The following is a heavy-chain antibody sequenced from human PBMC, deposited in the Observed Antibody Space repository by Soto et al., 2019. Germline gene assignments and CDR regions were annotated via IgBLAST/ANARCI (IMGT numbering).Heavy chain of an antibody. V-gene: IGHV3-9*01. CDR3: AKSVRDWSGYLSDYFDY. D-gene: IGHD3-3*01. J-gene: IGHJ4*02. Sequence: GGSLRLSCAASGFTFDDYAMHWVRQAPGKGLEWVSGISWNSGSMGYADSVRGRFTISRDNAKNSLYLQMNSLRAEDSALYYCAKSVRDWSGYLSDYFDYWGQGTLVNVSS. CDR1: GFTFDDYA. CDR2: ISWNSGSM.